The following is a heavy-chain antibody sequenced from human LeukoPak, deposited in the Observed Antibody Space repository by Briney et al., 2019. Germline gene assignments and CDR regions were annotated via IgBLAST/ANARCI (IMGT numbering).Heavy chain of an antibody. V-gene: IGHV3-73*01. J-gene: IGHJ4*02. CDR1: GFTISGSA. CDR2: IRSKANSYAT. Sequence: GGSLRLSCAASGFTISGSAMHWVRQASGKGLEWVGRIRSKANSYATAYAASVKGRFTISRDDSKNTAYLQMNSLKTEDTAAYYCTSLGSGLLLRWGQGTLVTVSS. D-gene: IGHD2-15*01. CDR3: TSLGSGLLLR.